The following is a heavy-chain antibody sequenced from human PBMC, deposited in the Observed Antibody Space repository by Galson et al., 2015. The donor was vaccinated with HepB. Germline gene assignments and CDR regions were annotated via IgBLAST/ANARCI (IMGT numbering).Heavy chain of an antibody. J-gene: IGHJ3*01. CDR1: GDSVSRETTV. CDR3: ARGFSLAY. CDR2: TYCRSTKWYN. Sequence: CAISGDSVSRETTVWNWIRQSPSRGLEWLGRTYCRSTKWYNDYAVSVQSRITINPDTSRNQFSLQLNSVTPDDTAVYYCARGFSLAYWDQGTIVTVSS. V-gene: IGHV6-1*01.